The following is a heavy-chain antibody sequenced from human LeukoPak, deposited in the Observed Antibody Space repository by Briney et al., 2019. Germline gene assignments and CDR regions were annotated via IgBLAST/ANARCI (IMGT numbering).Heavy chain of an antibody. CDR1: GFTFDNYW. J-gene: IGHJ3*02. CDR2: IKQDGSEK. D-gene: IGHD6-19*01. V-gene: IGHV3-7*01. CDR3: AVYSSGWYNTFDI. Sequence: GGSLRLSCEASGFTFDNYWISWVRQAPGKGLEWVANIKQDGSEKYYVDSVKGRFTISRDNAKNSLFLQMNSLGAEDMAVYYCAVYSSGWYNTFDIWGQRTMVTVSS.